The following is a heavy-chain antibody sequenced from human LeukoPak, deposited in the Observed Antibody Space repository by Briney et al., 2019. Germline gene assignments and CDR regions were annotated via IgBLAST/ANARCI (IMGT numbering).Heavy chain of an antibody. D-gene: IGHD4-17*01. CDR3: ARVLGYGDSLDAFDI. V-gene: IGHV4-31*01. CDR2: IYYSGST. J-gene: IGHJ3*02. Sequence: SETLSLTCTVSGGSISSGGYYWSWIRQHPGKGLEWIGYIYYSGSTYYNPSLKSLVTISVDTSKNQFSLKPSSVTAADTAVYYCARVLGYGDSLDAFDIWGQGTMVTVSS. CDR1: GGSISSGGYY.